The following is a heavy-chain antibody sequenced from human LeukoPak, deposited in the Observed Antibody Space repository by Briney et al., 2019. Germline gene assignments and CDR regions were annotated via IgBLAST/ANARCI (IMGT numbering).Heavy chain of an antibody. D-gene: IGHD3-16*02. V-gene: IGHV1-18*01. CDR3: ARDQYDSVWGSYRPYFDY. CDR1: GYTFTSYG. Sequence: ASVKVSCKASGYTFTSYGISWVRQAPGHGLEWMGSIRIYNGNTKYAQNFQGRVTMTTDTSTSTAYMELRSLRSDDTAVYYCARDQYDSVWGSYRPYFDYWGQGTLVTVSS. J-gene: IGHJ4*02. CDR2: IRIYNGNT.